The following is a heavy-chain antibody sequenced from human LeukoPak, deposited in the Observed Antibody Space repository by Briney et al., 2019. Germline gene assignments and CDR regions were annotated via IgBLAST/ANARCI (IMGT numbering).Heavy chain of an antibody. CDR2: ISSTSSYI. Sequence: PGGSLRLSCAASGFTFSTYGMNWVRQAPGKGLEWVSSISSTSSYIYYADSVKGRFTISRDNAKNSLYLQMNSLRAEDTAVYYCARCYSYGSGFDYWGQGTLVTV. V-gene: IGHV3-21*01. CDR3: ARCYSYGSGFDY. D-gene: IGHD5-18*01. J-gene: IGHJ4*02. CDR1: GFTFSTYG.